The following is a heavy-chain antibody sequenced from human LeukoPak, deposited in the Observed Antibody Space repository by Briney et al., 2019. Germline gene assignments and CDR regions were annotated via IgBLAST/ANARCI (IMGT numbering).Heavy chain of an antibody. CDR1: GGSISSSSYY. V-gene: IGHV4-61*01. J-gene: IGHJ4*02. Sequence: KPSETLSLTCTVSGGSISSSSYYWSWIRQPPGKGLEWIGYIYYSGSTNYNPSLKSRVTISVDTSKNQFSLKLSSVTAADTAVYYCARGVGGSYLYYFDYWGQGTLVTVSS. CDR2: IYYSGST. D-gene: IGHD1-26*01. CDR3: ARGVGGSYLYYFDY.